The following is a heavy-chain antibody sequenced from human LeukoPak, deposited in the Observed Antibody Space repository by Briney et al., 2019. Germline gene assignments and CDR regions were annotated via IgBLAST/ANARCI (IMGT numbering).Heavy chain of an antibody. V-gene: IGHV1-18*01. Sequence: ASVKVSCKASGYTFTSYGISLVRQAPGQGLEWMGWISAYNGNTNYAQKLQGRVTMTTDTSTSTAYMELRSLRSDDTAVYYCARDSPFIAAGGYNWFDPWGQGTLVTVSS. CDR1: GYTFTSYG. CDR2: ISAYNGNT. J-gene: IGHJ5*02. D-gene: IGHD6-13*01. CDR3: ARDSPFIAAGGYNWFDP.